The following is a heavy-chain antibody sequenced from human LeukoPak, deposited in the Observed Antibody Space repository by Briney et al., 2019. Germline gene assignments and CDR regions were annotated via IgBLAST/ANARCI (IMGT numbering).Heavy chain of an antibody. CDR3: EKDGLVWFGELN. CDR2: ISGSGGST. V-gene: IGHV3-23*01. J-gene: IGHJ4*02. CDR1: RFTFNTYA. Sequence: GGSLRLSCAASRFTFNTYAMSWVRQAPGKGLEWVSAISGSGGSTYYADSVKGRFTISRDNSKNTLYLQMNSLRAEDTAVYYCEKDGLVWFGELNWGQGTLVTVSS. D-gene: IGHD3-10*01.